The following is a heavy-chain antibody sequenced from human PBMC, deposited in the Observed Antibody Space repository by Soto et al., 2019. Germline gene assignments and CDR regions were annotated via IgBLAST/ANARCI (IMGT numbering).Heavy chain of an antibody. J-gene: IGHJ3*02. CDR3: ARSHYDILTGYYDAFDI. CDR1: GYTFTGYY. Sequence: SVKVSCKASGYTFTGYYMHWVRQAPGQGLEWMGWINPNSGGTNYAQKFQGRVTMTRDTSISTAYMELSRLRSDDTAVYYCARSHYDILTGYYDAFDIWGQGTMVTVSS. V-gene: IGHV1-2*02. D-gene: IGHD3-9*01. CDR2: INPNSGGT.